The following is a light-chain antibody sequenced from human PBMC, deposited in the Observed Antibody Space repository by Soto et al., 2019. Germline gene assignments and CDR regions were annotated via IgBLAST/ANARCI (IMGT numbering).Light chain of an antibody. CDR2: SNN. CDR3: AAWDDSLNAVV. CDR1: SSNIGSNS. V-gene: IGLV1-44*01. Sequence: QSVLTQPPSASGTPGQRVTISCSGSSSNIGSNSANWYQQLPGTAPKLLIYSNNQRPSGVPDRISGSKSGTSASLAISGLQSEDEADYYCAAWDDSLNAVVFGGGTKVTVL. J-gene: IGLJ2*01.